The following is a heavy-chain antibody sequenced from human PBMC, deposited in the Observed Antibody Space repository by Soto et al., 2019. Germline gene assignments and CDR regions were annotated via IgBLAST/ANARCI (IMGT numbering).Heavy chain of an antibody. CDR3: ARDTGLAPTVWGY. CDR2: VYHSGST. J-gene: IGHJ4*03. CDR1: GDSIRGGGHY. Sequence: QVQLQESGPGLVKPSRTLSLTCSVSGDSIRGGGHYWNWIRQFPGKGLEWIGYVYHSGSTHYNPSLRGRLTISIDTSKNQFSLRLISVTAADTALYYCARDTGLAPTVWGYWGHGTQVTVSS. V-gene: IGHV4-31*03. D-gene: IGHD7-27*01.